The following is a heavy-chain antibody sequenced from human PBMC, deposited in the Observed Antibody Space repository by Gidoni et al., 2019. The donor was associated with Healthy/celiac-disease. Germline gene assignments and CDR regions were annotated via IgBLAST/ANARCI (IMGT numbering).Heavy chain of an antibody. Sequence: EVQLVESGGGLVKPGGSLRLPCAASGFTLSSHSMNWVRQAPGKGLEWVSSISRISSYIYYADSVKSRFTISRDNAKNSLYLQMNSLRAEDTAVYYCARDGRRYSSSWYYFDYWGQGTLVTVSS. CDR1: GFTLSSHS. J-gene: IGHJ4*02. V-gene: IGHV3-21*01. CDR2: ISRISSYI. CDR3: ARDGRRYSSSWYYFDY. D-gene: IGHD6-13*01.